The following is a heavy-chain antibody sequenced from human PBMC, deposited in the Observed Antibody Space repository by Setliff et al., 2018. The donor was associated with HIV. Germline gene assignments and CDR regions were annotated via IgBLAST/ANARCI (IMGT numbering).Heavy chain of an antibody. CDR2: IYHSGST. CDR3: ARVKTTVRGATYGLDV. D-gene: IGHD3-10*01. J-gene: IGHJ6*02. V-gene: IGHV4-38-2*02. CDR1: GDFFSSDYY. Sequence: PSETLSLTCTVSGDFFSSDYYWGWIRQPPGKGLEWIGSIYHSGSTYYNPSLKSRVTISVDTSKNQLSLNLTSVTAADTAVYYCARVKTTVRGATYGLDVWGQGTTVTVSS.